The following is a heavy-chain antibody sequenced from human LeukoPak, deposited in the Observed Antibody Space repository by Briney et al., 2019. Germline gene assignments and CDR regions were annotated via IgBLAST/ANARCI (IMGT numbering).Heavy chain of an antibody. J-gene: IGHJ3*02. CDR2: ISNSGSIM. Sequence: GGSLRLSCAASGFTFRDYYMSWIRQTPGKWLEWVSYISNSGSIMHYADSVKGRFTISRDNAKNSLNLQMNSLRAEDTAVYYCARETLGVAAFDIWGQGTMVTVSS. CDR3: ARETLGVAAFDI. D-gene: IGHD3-16*01. CDR1: GFTFRDYY. V-gene: IGHV3-11*01.